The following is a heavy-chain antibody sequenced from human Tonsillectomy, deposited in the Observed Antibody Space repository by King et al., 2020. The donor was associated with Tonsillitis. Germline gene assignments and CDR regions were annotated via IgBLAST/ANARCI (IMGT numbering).Heavy chain of an antibody. Sequence: VQLVESGGGLVKPGGSLRLSCAASGFTFSSYSMNWVRQAPGKGLEWVSSISRSSSYIYYADSVKGRFTISRDNAKNSLYLQMNSLRAEDTAVYYCARLGGGANYDSSGYDAFDIWGQGTMVTVSS. V-gene: IGHV3-21*01. CDR2: ISRSSSYI. J-gene: IGHJ3*02. CDR3: ARLGGGANYDSSGYDAFDI. D-gene: IGHD3-22*01. CDR1: GFTFSSYS.